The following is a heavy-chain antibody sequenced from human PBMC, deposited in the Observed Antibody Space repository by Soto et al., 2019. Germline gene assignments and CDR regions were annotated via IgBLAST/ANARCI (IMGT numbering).Heavy chain of an antibody. V-gene: IGHV3-9*01. CDR2: ISWNSGNI. Sequence: GGSLRLSCAASGFTLDDYAMHWVRQAPGKGLEWVSSISWNSGNIGYADSVRGRFTISRDNAKSSVYIEMNSLRADDTALYYCAKDLDYGPRRVMDVWGQGITVTVSS. CDR3: AKDLDYGPRRVMDV. CDR1: GFTLDDYA. D-gene: IGHD4-17*01. J-gene: IGHJ6*02.